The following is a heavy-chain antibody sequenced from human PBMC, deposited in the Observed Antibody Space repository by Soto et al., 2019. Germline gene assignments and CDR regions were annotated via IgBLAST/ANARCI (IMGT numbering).Heavy chain of an antibody. CDR1: EITFRCYT. CDR2: ISSSGGYR. J-gene: IGHJ6*02. V-gene: IGHV3-21*01. D-gene: IGHD2-15*01. Sequence: GGSLRLSCAASEITFRCYTMNWVRQAPGKGLEWISSISSSGGYRYYADSVKGRFIISRDNAKNSLCPQMNTLRAEDTAVYYCASLGGYCCGGSCYPDYYGLDVWGQGTTVTVSS. CDR3: ASLGGYCCGGSCYPDYYGLDV.